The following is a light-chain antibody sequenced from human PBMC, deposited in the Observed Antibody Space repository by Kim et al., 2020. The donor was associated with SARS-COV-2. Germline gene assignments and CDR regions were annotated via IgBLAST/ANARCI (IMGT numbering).Light chain of an antibody. CDR3: QKYNSAPLT. CDR1: QRIKNY. Sequence: PSVGDRVTTTCRSSQRIKNYLAWYQQKPGKVPKLLIYAASTLQSGVPSRFSGSGSGTDFTLTISSLQPEDVSTYYCQKYNSAPLTFGPGTKVDIK. V-gene: IGKV1-27*01. J-gene: IGKJ3*01. CDR2: AAS.